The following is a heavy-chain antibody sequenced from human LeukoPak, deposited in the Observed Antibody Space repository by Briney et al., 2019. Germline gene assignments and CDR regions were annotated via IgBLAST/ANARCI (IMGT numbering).Heavy chain of an antibody. CDR3: ARDSGWQLARYFDY. Sequence: ASVKVSCTASGYTFTNHGVTWVRQAPGQGLEWLGWITTYNGNTIYVQEFQGRVTMTTDTSTTTAYMEVRSLRSDDTAVYYCARDSGWQLARYFDYWGQGTLVTVSS. J-gene: IGHJ4*02. D-gene: IGHD6-6*01. CDR1: GYTFTNHG. V-gene: IGHV1-18*01. CDR2: ITTYNGNT.